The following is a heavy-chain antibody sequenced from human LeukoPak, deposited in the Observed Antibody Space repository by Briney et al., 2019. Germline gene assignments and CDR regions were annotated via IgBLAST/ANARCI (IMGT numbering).Heavy chain of an antibody. V-gene: IGHV1-69*13. D-gene: IGHD6-19*01. CDR1: GGTFSSYA. CDR2: IIPIFGTA. J-gene: IGHJ4*02. CDR3: ARGVEYSSGWYFPFEY. Sequence: SVKVSCKASGGTFSSYAISWVRQAPGQGLEWMGGIIPIFGTANYAQKFQGRVTITADESTSTVYMELSSLRSDDTAFYCARGVEYSSGWYFPFEYWGQGTLVTVAS.